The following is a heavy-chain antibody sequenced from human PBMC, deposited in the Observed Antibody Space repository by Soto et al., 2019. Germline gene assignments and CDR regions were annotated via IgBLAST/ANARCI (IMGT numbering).Heavy chain of an antibody. D-gene: IGHD6-13*01. CDR1: GYTFPDYY. Sequence: QLHLVQSGAEVKKPGASVRVSCKASGYTFPDYYIHWVRQAPGQGLEWMGWINPKSGVTNSAQKFQGRITMTRDTSITTAYLELSSLRSDDTAVYYCVRGPKQTPRHSNSWFVPDYWGQGSLVTVSS. CDR2: INPKSGVT. V-gene: IGHV1-2*02. J-gene: IGHJ4*02. CDR3: VRGPKQTPRHSNSWFVPDY.